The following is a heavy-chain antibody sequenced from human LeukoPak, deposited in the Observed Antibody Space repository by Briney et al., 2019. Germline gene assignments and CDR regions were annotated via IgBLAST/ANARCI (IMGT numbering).Heavy chain of an antibody. CDR3: AKDNRGDYDPHFDY. V-gene: IGHV3-9*01. J-gene: IGHJ4*02. CDR2: ISWNSGSI. CDR1: GFTFDDYA. D-gene: IGHD4-17*01. Sequence: GGSLRLSCAASGFTFDDYAMHWVRQAPGKGLEWVSGISWNSGSIGYADSVKGRFTISRDNAKNSLYLQMNSLRAEDTALYYCAKDNRGDYDPHFDYWGQGTLVTVSS.